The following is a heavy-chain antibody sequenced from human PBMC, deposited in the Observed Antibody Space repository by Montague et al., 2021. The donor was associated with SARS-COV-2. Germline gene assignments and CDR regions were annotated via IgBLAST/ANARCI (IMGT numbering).Heavy chain of an antibody. CDR2: IDWDDDK. D-gene: IGHD3-9*01. CDR1: GFSLSTSGMC. Sequence: PALAKPTQTLTLTCTFSGFSLSTSGMCVSWIRRPPGKALEWLARIDWDDDKYYSTSLKTRLTISKDTSKNQVVLTMTNMDPVDTATYYCARRTYDILTGYDYGMDVWGQGTTVTVSS. V-gene: IGHV2-70*11. J-gene: IGHJ6*02. CDR3: ARRTYDILTGYDYGMDV.